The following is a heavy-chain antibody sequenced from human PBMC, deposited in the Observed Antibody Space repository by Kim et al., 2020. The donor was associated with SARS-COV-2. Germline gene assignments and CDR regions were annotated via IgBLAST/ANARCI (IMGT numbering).Heavy chain of an antibody. CDR1: GFTVSSNY. CDR3: ARESSGSYYYYYGMDV. CDR2: IYSGGST. Sequence: GGSLRLSCAASGFTVSSNYMSWVRQAPGKGLEWVSVIYSGGSTYYADSVKGRFTISRDNSKNTLYLQMNSLRAEDTAVYYCARESSGSYYYYYGMDVWGQGTTGTVSS. D-gene: IGHD1-26*01. J-gene: IGHJ6*02. V-gene: IGHV3-66*01.